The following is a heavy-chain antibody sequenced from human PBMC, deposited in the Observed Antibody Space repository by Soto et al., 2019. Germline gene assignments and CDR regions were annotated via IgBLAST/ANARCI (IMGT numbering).Heavy chain of an antibody. D-gene: IGHD4-17*01. CDR2: MNPNSGNT. J-gene: IGHJ6*02. V-gene: IGHV1-8*01. CDR3: AGSTTVTQYYYYGMDV. CDR1: GYTFTSYD. Sequence: QVQLVQSGAEVKKPGASVKVSCKASGYTFTSYDINWVRQATGQGLEWMGWMNPNSGNTGYAQKFQGRVTMTRNTSISTAYMELSSLRSEDTAVYYCAGSTTVTQYYYYGMDVWGQGTTVTVSS.